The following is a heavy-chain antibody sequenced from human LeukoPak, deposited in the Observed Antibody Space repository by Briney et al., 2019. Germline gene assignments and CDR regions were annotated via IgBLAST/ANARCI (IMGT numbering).Heavy chain of an antibody. V-gene: IGHV3-21*01. D-gene: IGHD3-3*01. CDR2: ISSSSSYI. Sequence: GGSLTLSCAASGFTFSSYSMNWVRQAPGKGLEWVSSISSSSSYIYYADPVKGRFTISRDNAKNSLYLQMNSLRAEDTAVYYCARDERLLSFLKWGQGTLVTVSS. CDR3: ARDERLLSFLK. J-gene: IGHJ4*02. CDR1: GFTFSSYS.